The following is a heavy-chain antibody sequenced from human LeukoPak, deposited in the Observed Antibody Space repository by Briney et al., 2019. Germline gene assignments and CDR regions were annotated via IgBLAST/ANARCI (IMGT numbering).Heavy chain of an antibody. CDR3: AREEVAAAGISFNWFDP. J-gene: IGHJ5*02. V-gene: IGHV1-46*01. D-gene: IGHD6-13*01. CDR2: INPSGGST. CDR1: GYTLTSYY. Sequence: ASVKVSCKASGYTLTSYYMHWVRQAPGQGLEWMGIINPSGGSTSYAQKFQGRVTMTRDTSTSTVYMELSSLRSEDTAVYYCAREEVAAAGISFNWFDPWGQGTLVTVSS.